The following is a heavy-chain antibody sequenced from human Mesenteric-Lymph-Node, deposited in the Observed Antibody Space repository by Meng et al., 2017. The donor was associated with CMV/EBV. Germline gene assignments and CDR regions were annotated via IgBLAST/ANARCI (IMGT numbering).Heavy chain of an antibody. Sequence: CAIAVDSVSSNTAAWNWIRQSPSRGLEWLGRTYYRSQWYNDYALSVKSRITVRPDTSKNQFSLQLNSVTPEDTAVYYCARDRFWYFDLWGRGTLVTVSS. CDR1: VDSVSSNTAA. V-gene: IGHV6-1*01. CDR2: TYYRSQWYN. CDR3: ARDRFWYFDL. J-gene: IGHJ2*01.